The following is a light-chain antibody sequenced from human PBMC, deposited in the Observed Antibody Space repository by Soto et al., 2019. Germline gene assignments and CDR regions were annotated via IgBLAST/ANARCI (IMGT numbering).Light chain of an antibody. V-gene: IGKV3-20*01. CDR2: GAS. CDR3: QQYGSSPPEYT. Sequence: EIVLTQSPGTLSLSPGERATLSCRASQSVSSTYLGWYQQKRGQAPRLLIYGASSRATGIPDRFSGSGSGTDFTLTISRLEPEDFAVYYCQQYGSSPPEYTFGQGTKLEI. J-gene: IGKJ2*01. CDR1: QSVSSTY.